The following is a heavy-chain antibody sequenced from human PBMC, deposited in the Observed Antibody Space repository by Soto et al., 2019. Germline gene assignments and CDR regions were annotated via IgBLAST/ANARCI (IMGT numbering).Heavy chain of an antibody. Sequence: SETLSLTCTVSGGSISSYYWSWIRQPPGKGLEWIGRIYTSGSTNYNPSLKSRVTMSVDTSKNQFSLKLSSVTAADTAVYYCASTNDYDSSGYYYPVEYWGQGTLVTVSS. D-gene: IGHD3-22*01. CDR1: GGSISSYY. V-gene: IGHV4-4*07. CDR2: IYTSGST. CDR3: ASTNDYDSSGYYYPVEY. J-gene: IGHJ4*02.